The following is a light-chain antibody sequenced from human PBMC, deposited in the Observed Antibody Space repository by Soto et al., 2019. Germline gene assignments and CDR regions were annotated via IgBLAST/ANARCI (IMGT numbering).Light chain of an antibody. J-gene: IGKJ2*01. CDR1: QSVSSY. V-gene: IGKV3-11*01. Sequence: EIVLTQSPATLSLSPGERDTLSCRASQSVSSYLAWYQQKPGQAPRLLIYDASNRATGIPARFSGSGSGTDFTLTISSLEPEDFAVYYCQQRSNWSYTFGQGTKVDIK. CDR3: QQRSNWSYT. CDR2: DAS.